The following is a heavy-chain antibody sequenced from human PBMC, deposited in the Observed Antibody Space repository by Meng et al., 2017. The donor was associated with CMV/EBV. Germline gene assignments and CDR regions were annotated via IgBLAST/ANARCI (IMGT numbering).Heavy chain of an antibody. CDR3: ARLPEYGGYYDILTGYSRTTYGMDV. CDR1: GFTVSSNY. D-gene: IGHD3-9*01. CDR2: IYSGGST. V-gene: IGHV3-53*01. J-gene: IGHJ6*02. Sequence: GGSLRLSCAASGFTVSSNYMSWVRQAPGKGLEWVSVIYSGGSTYYADSVKGRFTISRDNSKNTLYLQMNSLRAEDTAVYYCARLPEYGGYYDILTGYSRTTYGMDVWGQGTTVTVS.